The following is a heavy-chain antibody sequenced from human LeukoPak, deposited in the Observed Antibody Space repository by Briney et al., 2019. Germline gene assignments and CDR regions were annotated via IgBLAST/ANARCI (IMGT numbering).Heavy chain of an antibody. CDR1: AFTFSNYA. Sequence: GGSLRLSCAASAFTFSNYAMNWVRQAPGKGLEWVSVISGSGDSTHYADSVKGRFTISRDNSKNTLYLQMNSLRAEDTAVYYCARESSGGDYYYYGMDVWGQGTTVTVSS. J-gene: IGHJ6*02. CDR3: ARESSGGDYYYYGMDV. D-gene: IGHD6-19*01. CDR2: ISGSGDST. V-gene: IGHV3-23*01.